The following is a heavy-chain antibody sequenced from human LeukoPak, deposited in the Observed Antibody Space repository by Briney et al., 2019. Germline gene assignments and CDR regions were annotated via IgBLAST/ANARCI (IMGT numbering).Heavy chain of an antibody. Sequence: PSETLSLTYAVYGGSFSGYYWSWIRQPPGKGLEWIGEINHSGSTNYNPSLKSRVTISVETSKNQFSLKLSSVTAADTAVYYCARGLARVYYYGMDVWGQGTTVTVSS. CDR1: GGSFSGYY. CDR2: INHSGST. J-gene: IGHJ6*02. CDR3: ARGLARVYYYGMDV. V-gene: IGHV4-34*01.